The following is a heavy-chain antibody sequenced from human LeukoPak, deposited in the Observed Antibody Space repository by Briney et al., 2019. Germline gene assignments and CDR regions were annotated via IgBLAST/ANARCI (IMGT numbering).Heavy chain of an antibody. J-gene: IGHJ6*03. V-gene: IGHV3-23*01. CDR1: GFNFNSYA. D-gene: IGHD4-23*01. CDR3: AKGTVVTLGFYYYMDV. Sequence: SGGSLRLSCAASGFNFNSYAMSWVRQAPGKGLEWVSGISGSGGSTYYADSVKGRFTISRDNSKNTLYLQMNSLRAEDTAVYYCAKGTVVTLGFYYYMDVWGKGTTVTVSS. CDR2: ISGSGGST.